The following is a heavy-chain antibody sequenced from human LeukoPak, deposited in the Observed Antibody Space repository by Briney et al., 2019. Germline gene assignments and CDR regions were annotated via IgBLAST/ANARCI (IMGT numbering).Heavy chain of an antibody. V-gene: IGHV4-31*03. CDR1: GGSISSGGYY. Sequence: PSETLSLTCTVSGGSISSGGYYWSWIRQHPGKGLEWIGYIYYSGSTYYNPSLKSRVTISVDTSKNQFSLKLSSVTAADTAVYYCARIETHYDILKHPDDYWGQGTLVTVSS. CDR2: IYYSGST. J-gene: IGHJ4*02. CDR3: ARIETHYDILKHPDDY. D-gene: IGHD3-9*01.